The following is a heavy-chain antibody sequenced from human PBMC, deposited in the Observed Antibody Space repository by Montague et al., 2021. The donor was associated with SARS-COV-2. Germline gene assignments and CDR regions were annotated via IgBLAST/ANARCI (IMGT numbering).Heavy chain of an antibody. Sequence: SLRLSCAASGFTFSSYWMSWVRQAPGKGLEWVAHIKQDGSVKYYVDSVKGRFTISRDNAKNSLYLQMNSLRAEDTAVYYCARDRGSYYDFWSGYWYMDVWGKGTTVTVSS. CDR2: IKQDGSVK. J-gene: IGHJ6*03. CDR1: GFTFSSYW. V-gene: IGHV3-7*01. D-gene: IGHD3-3*01. CDR3: ARDRGSYYDFWSGYWYMDV.